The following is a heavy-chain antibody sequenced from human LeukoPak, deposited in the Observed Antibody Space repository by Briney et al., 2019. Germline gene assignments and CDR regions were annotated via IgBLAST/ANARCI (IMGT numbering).Heavy chain of an antibody. CDR1: GFTFSSYE. CDR3: AGDHTVLRYFDWLTHYYGMDV. Sequence: GGSLRLSCAASGFTFSSYEMNWVRQAPGKGLEWVSYISSSGSTIYYADSVKGRFTISRDNAKNSLYLQMNSLRAEDTAVYYCAGDHTVLRYFDWLTHYYGMDVWGQGTTVTVSS. D-gene: IGHD3-9*01. CDR2: ISSSGSTI. J-gene: IGHJ6*02. V-gene: IGHV3-48*03.